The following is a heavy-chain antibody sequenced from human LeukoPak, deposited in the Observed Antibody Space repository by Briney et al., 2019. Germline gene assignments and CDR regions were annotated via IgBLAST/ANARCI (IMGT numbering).Heavy chain of an antibody. Sequence: PGGSLRLSCAASGFTFSSYAMSWVRQAPGKGLEWVSSVSGSGGSTYYADSVKGRFIISRDNSKNTLYLQMNSLRAEDTAIYYCAVLRGDYFDYWGQGTLVTVPS. J-gene: IGHJ4*02. D-gene: IGHD3-10*01. CDR1: GFTFSSYA. V-gene: IGHV3-23*01. CDR3: AVLRGDYFDY. CDR2: VSGSGGST.